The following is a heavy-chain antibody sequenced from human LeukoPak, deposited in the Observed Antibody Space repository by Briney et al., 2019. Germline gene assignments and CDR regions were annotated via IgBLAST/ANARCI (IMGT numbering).Heavy chain of an antibody. CDR1: GFTVSTNY. V-gene: IGHV3-53*05. Sequence: GGSLRLSCAASGFTVSTNYMNWVRQAPGKGLEWVSVIYSGGSTYYADSVKGRFTISRDNSKNTLYLQMNSLRAEDTAVYYCAKSYSSSWYFDYWGQGTLVTVSS. D-gene: IGHD6-13*01. J-gene: IGHJ4*02. CDR2: IYSGGST. CDR3: AKSYSSSWYFDY.